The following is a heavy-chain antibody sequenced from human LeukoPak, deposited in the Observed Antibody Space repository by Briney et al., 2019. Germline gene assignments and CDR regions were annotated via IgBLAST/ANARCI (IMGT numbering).Heavy chain of an antibody. CDR2: ISWNSGSI. Sequence: PGRSLRLSCAASGFTFDDYAMHWVRQAPGKGLEWVSGISWNSGSIGYADSVKGRFTISRDNAKNSLNLQMNSLRAEDTALYYCAKGSYNWNNLFDYWGQGTLVTVSS. CDR1: GFTFDDYA. J-gene: IGHJ4*02. D-gene: IGHD1/OR15-1a*01. CDR3: AKGSYNWNNLFDY. V-gene: IGHV3-9*01.